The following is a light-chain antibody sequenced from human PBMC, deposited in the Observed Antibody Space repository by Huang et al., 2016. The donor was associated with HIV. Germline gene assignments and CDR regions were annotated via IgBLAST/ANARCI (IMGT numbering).Light chain of an antibody. Sequence: EIVLTQSPDFQSVTPKEKVTITCRASQSIGYTLNWYQQKPGQSPKLLIKYASQSFSGVPSRFSGIGSGTDFTLTIKSLEAEDAATYYCHQSSSFPWTFGQGTKVE. CDR1: QSIGYT. CDR2: YAS. V-gene: IGKV6-21*01. CDR3: HQSSSFPWT. J-gene: IGKJ1*01.